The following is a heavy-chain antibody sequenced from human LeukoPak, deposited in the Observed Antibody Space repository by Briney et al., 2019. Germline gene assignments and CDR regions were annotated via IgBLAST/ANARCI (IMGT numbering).Heavy chain of an antibody. Sequence: GGSLRLSCAASGFSFSDYGMGWVRQAPGKGLEWVSGIRGVDGSTYFAGSVKGRFTISRDNSMNTLFLQLNSLRAEDTAVYYCAKDLIPVTGRGFDYWGQGTLVTVSS. CDR1: GFSFSDYG. V-gene: IGHV3-23*01. D-gene: IGHD6-19*01. CDR3: AKDLIPVTGRGFDY. J-gene: IGHJ4*02. CDR2: IRGVDGST.